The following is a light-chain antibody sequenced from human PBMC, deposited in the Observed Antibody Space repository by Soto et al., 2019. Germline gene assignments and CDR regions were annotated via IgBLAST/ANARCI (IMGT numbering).Light chain of an antibody. CDR3: CSYAGGSTYV. CDR1: SSDVGTYNL. V-gene: IGLV2-23*01. J-gene: IGLJ1*01. Sequence: QSALTQPASVSGSPGLSITISCTGTSSDVGTYNLVSWYQQLPGEAPKLMIYEGSKRPSGTSNRFSGSKSGNTASLTISGLQAEDDADYYCCSYAGGSTYVFGTGTKVTVL. CDR2: EGS.